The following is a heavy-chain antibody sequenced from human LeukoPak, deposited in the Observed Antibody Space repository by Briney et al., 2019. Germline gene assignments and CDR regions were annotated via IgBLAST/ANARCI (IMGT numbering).Heavy chain of an antibody. V-gene: IGHV3-21*01. CDR3: ARASSIDY. CDR2: IRSSGLYT. J-gene: IGHJ4*02. D-gene: IGHD3-10*01. Sequence: PGGSLRLSCAASGFTFSDYTMNWVRQAPGKGLEWVSSIRSSGLYTYYADSVKGRFTISRDNAKNSLYLQMNSLTAEGTAVYYCARASSIDYWGQGTLVTVSS. CDR1: GFTFSDYT.